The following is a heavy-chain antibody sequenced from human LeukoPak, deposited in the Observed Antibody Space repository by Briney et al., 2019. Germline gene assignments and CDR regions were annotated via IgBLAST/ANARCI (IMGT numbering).Heavy chain of an antibody. Sequence: ASVKVSCKASGYTFTSDYIHWVRQAPGQGLEWLGIINPSGGRTTYGQNFQGRVTMTRDTSTSTVYMELSSLRSEDTAVYYCARGSRFLDCWGQGTLVTVCS. CDR1: GYTFTSDY. CDR3: ARGSRFLDC. J-gene: IGHJ4*02. CDR2: INPSGGRT. V-gene: IGHV1-46*01. D-gene: IGHD3-3*01.